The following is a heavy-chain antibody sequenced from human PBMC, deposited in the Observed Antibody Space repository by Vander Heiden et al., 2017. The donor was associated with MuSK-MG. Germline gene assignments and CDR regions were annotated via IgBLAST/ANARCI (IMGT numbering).Heavy chain of an antibody. D-gene: IGHD5-12*01. CDR2: IYPGDSDT. Sequence: EVQLVQSGAEVKKPGESLKISCKGSGYSFTSYWIGWVRQMPGKGLEWMGIIYPGDSDTRYSPSFQGQVTISADKSISTAYLQWSSLKASDTAMYYCASRTGRDGYNYVGSRNYYYYGMDVWGQGTTVTVSS. V-gene: IGHV5-51*01. CDR3: ASRTGRDGYNYVGSRNYYYYGMDV. CDR1: GYSFTSYW. J-gene: IGHJ6*02.